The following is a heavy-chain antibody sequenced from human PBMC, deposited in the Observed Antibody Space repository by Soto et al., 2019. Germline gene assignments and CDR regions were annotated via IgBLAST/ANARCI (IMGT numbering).Heavy chain of an antibody. J-gene: IGHJ4*02. Sequence: GGSLRLSCAASGFTFSSYAMSWVRQAPGKGLEWVSAISGSGGSTYYADSVKGRFTISRDNSKNTLYRQMNSLRAEDTAVYYCAKSYGRVDIVVVPAVKPYYFDYWGQGTLVTVSS. CDR1: GFTFSSYA. CDR3: AKSYGRVDIVVVPAVKPYYFDY. CDR2: ISGSGGST. V-gene: IGHV3-23*01. D-gene: IGHD2-2*01.